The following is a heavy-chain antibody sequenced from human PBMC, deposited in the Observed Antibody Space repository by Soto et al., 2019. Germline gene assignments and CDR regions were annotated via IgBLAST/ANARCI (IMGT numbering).Heavy chain of an antibody. CDR3: ARGPFGGIPLPRVHSNNMDV. CDR1: GFTFSSYA. J-gene: IGHJ6*02. Sequence: SLRLSCAASGFTFSSYAMHWVRQAPGKGLEWVAVISYDGSNKYYADSVKGRFTISRDNSKNTLYLQMNSLRAEDTAVYYCARGPFGGIPLPRVHSNNMDVWGQGTTVTVSS. CDR2: ISYDGSNK. D-gene: IGHD3-16*01. V-gene: IGHV3-30-3*01.